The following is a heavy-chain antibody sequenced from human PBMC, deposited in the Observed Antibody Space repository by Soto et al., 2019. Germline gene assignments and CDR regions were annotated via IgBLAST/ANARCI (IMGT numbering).Heavy chain of an antibody. CDR1: GFNFNSYT. V-gene: IGHV3-21*06. D-gene: IGHD3-10*01. Sequence: KPGGSLRLSCSASGFNFNSYTMNWVRQAPGKGLEWVSSISRFSDRTYYADSVKGRFAIFRANAENSVYLQVNSLRAEDTAVYYCARVGAYSGEFDYFDYWGQGTPVTVSS. CDR3: ARVGAYSGEFDYFDY. CDR2: ISRFSDRT. J-gene: IGHJ4*02.